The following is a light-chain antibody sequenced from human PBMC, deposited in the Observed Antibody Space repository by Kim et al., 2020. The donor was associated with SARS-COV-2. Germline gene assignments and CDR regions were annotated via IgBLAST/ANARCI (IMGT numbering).Light chain of an antibody. CDR3: AAWDDSLGGVA. Sequence: GQRVNISCSGSTSNIGSNYVYWYQRLPGTAPKLLIHRNNQRPSGVPDRFSGSKSGTSASLAISGLRSEDEADYYCAAWDDSLGGVAFGGGTQLTVL. CDR1: TSNIGSNY. V-gene: IGLV1-47*01. J-gene: IGLJ3*02. CDR2: RNN.